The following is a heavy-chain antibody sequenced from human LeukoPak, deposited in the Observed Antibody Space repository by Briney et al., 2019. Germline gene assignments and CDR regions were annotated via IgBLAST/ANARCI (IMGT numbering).Heavy chain of an antibody. CDR3: ARGLRGPRYDFWSGYYPNYYYYYMDV. Sequence: GASVKVSCKASGYTFTSYDINWVRQATGQGLEWMGWMNPNSGNTGYAQKFQGRVTITRNTSRSTAYMELSSLRSEDTAVYYCARGLRGPRYDFWSGYYPNYYYYYMDVWGKGTTVTVSS. J-gene: IGHJ6*03. CDR2: MNPNSGNT. CDR1: GYTFTSYD. V-gene: IGHV1-8*03. D-gene: IGHD3-3*01.